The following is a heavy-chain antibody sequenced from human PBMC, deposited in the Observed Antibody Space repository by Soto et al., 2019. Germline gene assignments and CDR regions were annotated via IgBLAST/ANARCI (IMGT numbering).Heavy chain of an antibody. Sequence: QVQLQESGPGLVKPSETLSLTCTVSGDSISNYYWSWIRQTPGKGLAWIGYIYYSGSTNYNPSLKSRVTISVDTSKNQFSLKLSSVTAADTALYYCARSYYHACDIWGQGTMVTVSS. CDR2: IYYSGST. CDR3: ARSYYHACDI. J-gene: IGHJ3*02. CDR1: GDSISNYY. V-gene: IGHV4-59*01. D-gene: IGHD3-10*01.